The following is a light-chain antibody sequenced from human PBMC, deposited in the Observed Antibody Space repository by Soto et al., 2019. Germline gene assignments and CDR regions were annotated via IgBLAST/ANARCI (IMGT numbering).Light chain of an antibody. Sequence: EIVLTQSPGTLSLSPGERATLSCRASQSFSNIYLAWYQQKPGQAPRLLIYGASNRATGIPDRFSGSGSGTHFTLTISSLEPEDFAVYYCQQHGSWPETFGQGTKVDIK. CDR1: QSFSNIY. CDR2: GAS. CDR3: QQHGSWPET. V-gene: IGKV3-20*01. J-gene: IGKJ1*01.